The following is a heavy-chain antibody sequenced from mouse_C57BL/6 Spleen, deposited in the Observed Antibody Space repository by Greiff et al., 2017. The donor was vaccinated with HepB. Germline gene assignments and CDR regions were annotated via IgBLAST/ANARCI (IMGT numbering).Heavy chain of an antibody. CDR3: ARDPHYYGSSYGGYFDY. Sequence: EVQVVESGPGLVKPSQSLSLTCSVTGYSITSGYYWNWIRQFPGNKLEWMGYISYDGSNNYNPSLKNRISITRDTSKNQFFLKLNSVTTEDTATYYCARDPHYYGSSYGGYFDYWGQGTTLTVSS. V-gene: IGHV3-6*01. CDR1: GYSITSGYY. J-gene: IGHJ2*01. CDR2: ISYDGSN. D-gene: IGHD1-1*01.